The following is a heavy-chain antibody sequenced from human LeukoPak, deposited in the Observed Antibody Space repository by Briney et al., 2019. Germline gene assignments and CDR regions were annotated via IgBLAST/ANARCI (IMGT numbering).Heavy chain of an antibody. CDR2: INPNSGGT. Sequence: GASVKVSCKASGYTFSSYGISWVRQAPGQGLEWMGWINPNSGGTNYAQKFQGRVTMTRDTSKNQFSLKLSSVTAADTAVYSCARLISPESYFYLPYYYYMDVWGKGTTVTVSS. D-gene: IGHD3-10*01. J-gene: IGHJ6*03. CDR1: GYTFSSYG. CDR3: ARLISPESYFYLPYYYYMDV. V-gene: IGHV1-2*02.